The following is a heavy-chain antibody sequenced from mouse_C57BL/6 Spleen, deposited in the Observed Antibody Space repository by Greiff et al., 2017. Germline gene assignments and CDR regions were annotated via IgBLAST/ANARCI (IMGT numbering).Heavy chain of an antibody. D-gene: IGHD1-1*01. V-gene: IGHV1-20*01. Sequence: VQLQQSGPELVKPGDSVKISCKASGYSFTGYFMNWVMQSHGKSLEWIGRINPYNGDTFYNQKFKGKATLTVDKSSSTAHMELRSRTSEDSAVYYCARGDTTVVPYAMDYWGQGTSVTVSS. CDR1: GYSFTGYF. CDR3: ARGDTTVVPYAMDY. CDR2: INPYNGDT. J-gene: IGHJ4*01.